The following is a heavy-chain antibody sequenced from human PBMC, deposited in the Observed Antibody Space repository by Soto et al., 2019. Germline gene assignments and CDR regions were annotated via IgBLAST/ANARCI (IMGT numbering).Heavy chain of an antibody. CDR2: ATSQAFGGTT. CDR1: GFTSDDYA. J-gene: IGHJ6*02. CDR3: TRDGHFYGMDV. V-gene: IGHV3-49*04. Sequence: GGSLRLSCTFSGFTSDDYALTWVRQAPGKGLEWVAFATSQAFGGTTDYAASVKGRFTISRDDSTTVAYLQMNSLQTEDTAIYYCTRDGHFYGMDVWGQGTTVTVSS.